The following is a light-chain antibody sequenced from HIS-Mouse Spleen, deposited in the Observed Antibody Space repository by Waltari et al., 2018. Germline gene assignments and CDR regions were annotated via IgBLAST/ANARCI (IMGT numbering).Light chain of an antibody. CDR3: SSYTSSSSVV. CDR2: DVS. V-gene: IGLV2-14*03. J-gene: IGLJ2*01. CDR1: SSDVGGYNH. Sequence: QSALTQPASVSGSPGQSITISFTGTSSDVGGYNHVPWYQQHPGKAPKLMIYDVSNRPSGVSNRFSGSKSGNTASLTISGLQAEDEADYYCSSYTSSSSVVFGGGTKLTVL.